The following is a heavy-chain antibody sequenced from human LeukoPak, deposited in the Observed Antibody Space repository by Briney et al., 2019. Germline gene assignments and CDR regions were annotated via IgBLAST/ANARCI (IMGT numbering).Heavy chain of an antibody. Sequence: GGSLRLSCAASGFTFSSYAMSWVRQAPGKGLEWVSGISGSSGNTYYADSVKGRFTISRDTSKDTLYLEMSSLRAEDTAVYYCAKDGGSSSWYWDPWGQGTLVTVSS. CDR1: GFTFSSYA. V-gene: IGHV3-23*01. J-gene: IGHJ5*02. D-gene: IGHD6-13*01. CDR2: ISGSSGNT. CDR3: AKDGGSSSWYWDP.